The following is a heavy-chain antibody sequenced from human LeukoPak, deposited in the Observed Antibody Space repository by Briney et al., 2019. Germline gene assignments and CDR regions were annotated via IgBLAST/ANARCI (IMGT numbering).Heavy chain of an antibody. CDR3: ARDLLAQWELLSYYYYYMDV. V-gene: IGHV1-18*01. J-gene: IGHJ6*03. Sequence: ASVKVSCKASGYTFTSYGISWVRQAPGQGLEWMGWISAYNGNTNYAQKLQGRVTMTTDTSTSTAYMELRSLRSDDTAVYYCARDLLAQWELLSYYYYYMDVWGKGTTVTISS. CDR1: GYTFTSYG. CDR2: ISAYNGNT. D-gene: IGHD1-26*01.